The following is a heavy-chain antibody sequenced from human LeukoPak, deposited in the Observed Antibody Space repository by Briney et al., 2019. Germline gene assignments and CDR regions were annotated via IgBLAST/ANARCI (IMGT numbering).Heavy chain of an antibody. J-gene: IGHJ4*02. D-gene: IGHD1-14*01. V-gene: IGHV3-21*06. CDR2: IGPTGSDR. CDR3: ATETNGRHYDY. CDR1: GFTFSSYT. Sequence: GRSLRLPCAASGFTFSSYTMSWVRQAPGKGLEWVASIGPTGSDRYHADSIKGRFTISRDNANNFLYLQMNSLRAEDTAVYYCATETNGRHYDYWGQGTLLTVSS.